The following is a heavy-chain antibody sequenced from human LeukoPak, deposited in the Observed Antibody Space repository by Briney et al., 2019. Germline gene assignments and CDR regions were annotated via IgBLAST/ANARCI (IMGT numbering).Heavy chain of an antibody. CDR3: ARVANRVDYFDY. CDR2: INPNSGGT. Sequence: GASVKVSCKASGYSFTDYYIHWVRQAPGQGLEWMGWINPNSGGTNYAQKFQGRVTMTRDTSISTAYMELSRLRSDDTAVYSCARVANRVDYFDYWGQGTLVTISS. V-gene: IGHV1-2*02. D-gene: IGHD2-15*01. J-gene: IGHJ4*02. CDR1: GYSFTDYY.